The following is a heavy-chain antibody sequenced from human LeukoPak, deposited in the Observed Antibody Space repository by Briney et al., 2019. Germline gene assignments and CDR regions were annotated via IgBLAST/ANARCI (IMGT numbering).Heavy chain of an antibody. J-gene: IGHJ5*02. D-gene: IGHD6-19*01. Sequence: SVKVSCKASGGTFSSYAISWVRKAPGQGLEWMGGIIPIFGTANYAQKFQGRVTITADESTSTAYMELSSLRSEDTAVYYCARTSPYSSGWYNWFDPWGQGTLVTVSS. CDR3: ARTSPYSSGWYNWFDP. V-gene: IGHV1-69*13. CDR2: IIPIFGTA. CDR1: GGTFSSYA.